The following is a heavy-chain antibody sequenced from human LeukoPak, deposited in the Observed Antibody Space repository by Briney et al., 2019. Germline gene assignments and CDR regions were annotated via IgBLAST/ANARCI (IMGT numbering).Heavy chain of an antibody. CDR3: AGYDHSNFLAY. D-gene: IGHD4-11*01. CDR2: THNSGDT. CDR1: GVSISSNY. V-gene: IGHV4-59*13. J-gene: IGHJ4*02. Sequence: PSGTLSLTCTVSGVSISSNYWSWIRQPPGKGLEWIGYTHNSGDTNYNPSLQSRVPISMDTPKNQLSLSLSSVTAADTAVYFCAGYDHSNFLAYWGRGTLVTVSS.